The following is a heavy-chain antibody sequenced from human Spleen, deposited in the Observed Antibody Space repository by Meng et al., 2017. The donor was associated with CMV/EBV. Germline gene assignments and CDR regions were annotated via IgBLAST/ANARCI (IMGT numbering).Heavy chain of an antibody. CDR3: ARGEYGGNGIYGMDA. D-gene: IGHD4/OR15-4a*01. CDR2: TYYRSGWLN. CDR1: GDSVFSNTAA. V-gene: IGHV6-1*01. J-gene: IGHJ6*02. Sequence: SETLSLTCALSGDSVFSNTAAWNWTRQSPSRGLEWLGRTYYRSGWLNDYAVAVKSRITINPDTSKNQFSLHLNSVTPDDTAVYYCARGEYGGNGIYGMDAWGQGTTVTVSS.